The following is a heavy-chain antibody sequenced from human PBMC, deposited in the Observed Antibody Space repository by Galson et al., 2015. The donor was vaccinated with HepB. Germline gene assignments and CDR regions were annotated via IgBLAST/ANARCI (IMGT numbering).Heavy chain of an antibody. J-gene: IGHJ4*02. CDR3: AREASSGYYYFDY. V-gene: IGHV3-23*01. Sequence: SLRLSCAASGFPFKNYAMSWVRQAPGKGLQWVSSISGTSYSTYYADSVKGRFTISRDNSKNTLFLQMNSLRAEDTAVYYCAREASSGYYYFDYWGQGTLVTVSS. CDR1: GFPFKNYA. CDR2: ISGTSYST. D-gene: IGHD6-19*01.